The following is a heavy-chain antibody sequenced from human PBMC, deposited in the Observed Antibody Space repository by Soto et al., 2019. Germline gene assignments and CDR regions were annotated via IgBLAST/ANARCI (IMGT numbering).Heavy chain of an antibody. J-gene: IGHJ6*02. D-gene: IGHD1-7*01. CDR2: ISGSGGST. CDR1: GFTFSSYA. V-gene: IGHV3-23*01. Sequence: GGSLRLSCAASGFTFSSYAMSWVRQAPGKGLEWVSAISGSGGSTYYADSVKGRFTISRDNSKNTLYLQMNSLRAEDTAVYYCAKDRELELRYYYYGMDVWGQGTTVTVS. CDR3: AKDRELELRYYYYGMDV.